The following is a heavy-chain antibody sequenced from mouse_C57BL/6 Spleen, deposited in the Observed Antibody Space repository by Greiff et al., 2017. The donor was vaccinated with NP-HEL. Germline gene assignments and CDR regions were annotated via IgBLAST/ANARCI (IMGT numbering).Heavy chain of an antibody. Sequence: EVKLVESGGGLVQPGGSLSLSCAASGFTFTDYYMSWVRQPPGKALEWLGFIRNKANGYTTEYSASVKGRFTISRDNSQSILYLQMNALRAEDSATYYCARWTDGSSPFDYWGQGTTLTVSS. V-gene: IGHV7-3*01. CDR1: GFTFTDYY. CDR3: ARWTDGSSPFDY. CDR2: IRNKANGYTT. D-gene: IGHD1-1*01. J-gene: IGHJ2*01.